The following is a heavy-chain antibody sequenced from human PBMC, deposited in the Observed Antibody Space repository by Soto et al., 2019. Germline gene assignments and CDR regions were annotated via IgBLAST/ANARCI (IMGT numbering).Heavy chain of an antibody. Sequence: SETLSLTCSASGVSVSNGDYYWTWIRQHPGKGLEWIGYIYYSGSIYYNPSLKSRVTISVDTSKNQFSLKLSSVTAADTAMYYCARIKGGAAGNFDYWGQGALVTVSS. CDR2: IYYSGSI. V-gene: IGHV4-31*03. D-gene: IGHD6-13*01. CDR1: GVSVSNGDYY. CDR3: ARIKGGAAGNFDY. J-gene: IGHJ4*02.